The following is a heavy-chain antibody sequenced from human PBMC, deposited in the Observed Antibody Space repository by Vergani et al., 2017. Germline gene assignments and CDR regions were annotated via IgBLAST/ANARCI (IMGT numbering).Heavy chain of an antibody. D-gene: IGHD3-3*01. J-gene: IGHJ6*03. CDR2: ISGSGGST. V-gene: IGHV3-23*01. Sequence: EVQLLESGGGLVQPGGSLRLSCAASGFTFSSYAMSWVRQAPGKGLEWVSAISGSGGSTYYADSVKGRFTISRDNSKNTLYLQMNSLRAEDTAVYYCAKDPHPIRSYYYYYMDVWDKGTTVTVSS. CDR1: GFTFSSYA. CDR3: AKDPHPIRSYYYYYMDV.